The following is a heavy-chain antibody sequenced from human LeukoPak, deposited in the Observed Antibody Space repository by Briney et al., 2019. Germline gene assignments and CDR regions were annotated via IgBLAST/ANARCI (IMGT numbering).Heavy chain of an antibody. CDR3: LGGSSWYEY. Sequence: PGGSLRLSCAASGFTFSSYGMHWVRQAPGKGLEWVAVISYDGSNKYYADSVKGRFTISRDNSKNTLYLQMNSLRAEDTAVYYCLGGSSWYEYWGQGTLVTVSS. J-gene: IGHJ4*02. CDR2: ISYDGSNK. D-gene: IGHD6-13*01. CDR1: GFTFSSYG. V-gene: IGHV3-30*03.